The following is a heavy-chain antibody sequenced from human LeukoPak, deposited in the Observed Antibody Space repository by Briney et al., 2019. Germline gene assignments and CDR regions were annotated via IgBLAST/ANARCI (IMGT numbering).Heavy chain of an antibody. Sequence: GRSLRLSCAASGFTFSSYGMHWVRQAPGKGLEWVAVISYDGSNKYYADSVKGRFTISRDNSKNTLYLQMNSLRAEDTAVYYCAKRITYYYGSGYGMDVWGQGTLVTVSS. J-gene: IGHJ6*02. CDR1: GFTFSSYG. V-gene: IGHV3-30*18. CDR3: AKRITYYYGSGYGMDV. D-gene: IGHD3-10*01. CDR2: ISYDGSNK.